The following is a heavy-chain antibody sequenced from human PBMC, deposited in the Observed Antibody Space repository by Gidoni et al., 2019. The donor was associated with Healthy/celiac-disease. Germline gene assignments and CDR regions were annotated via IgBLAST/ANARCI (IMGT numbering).Heavy chain of an antibody. V-gene: IGHV1-69*01. D-gene: IGHD6-19*01. CDR1: VGTFSSYA. CDR2: IIPIFGTA. J-gene: IGHJ5*02. CDR3: ANTYSSGWYWFDP. Sequence: QVQLVQSGAEVKKPGSSAKVPCQASVGTFSSYAISWVRQDPGQGLEWMGGIIPIFGTANYAQKFQGRVTITADESTSTAYMELSSLRSEDTAVYYCANTYSSGWYWFDPWGQGTLVTVSS.